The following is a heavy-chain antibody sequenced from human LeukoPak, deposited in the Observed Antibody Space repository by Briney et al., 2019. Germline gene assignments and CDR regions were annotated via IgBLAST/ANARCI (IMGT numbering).Heavy chain of an antibody. J-gene: IGHJ5*02. CDR1: GYTFTGYY. CDR3: ARDRTYSGTYYYNWFDP. D-gene: IGHD1-26*01. Sequence: ASVKVSCKASGYTFTGYYMHWVRQAPGQGLEWMGWINPNSGGTNYAQKFQGWVTMTRDTSISTAYMELSRLRSDDTAVYYCARDRTYSGTYYYNWFDPWGQGTLVTVSS. V-gene: IGHV1-2*04. CDR2: INPNSGGT.